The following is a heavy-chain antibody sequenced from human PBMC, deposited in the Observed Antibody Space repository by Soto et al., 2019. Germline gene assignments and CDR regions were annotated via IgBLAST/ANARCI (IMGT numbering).Heavy chain of an antibody. Sequence: QLQLQESGPGLVKPSETLSLTCTVSGGSISSSSYYWGWIRQPPGKGLEWIGSIYYSGSTYYNPSLKIRVTISVDTSKNQSSLKLSSVTAADTAVYYCASTPPPEYGEYVYYYNMNVWGKGTTVTVSS. V-gene: IGHV4-39*01. CDR3: ASTPPPEYGEYVYYYNMNV. D-gene: IGHD4-17*01. CDR2: IYYSGST. J-gene: IGHJ6*03. CDR1: GGSISSSSYY.